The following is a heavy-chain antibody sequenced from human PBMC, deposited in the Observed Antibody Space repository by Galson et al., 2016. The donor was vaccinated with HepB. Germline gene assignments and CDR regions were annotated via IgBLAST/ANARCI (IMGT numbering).Heavy chain of an antibody. V-gene: IGHV3-30-3*01. CDR1: GFTFSHYT. CDR2: ISYDGSNE. Sequence: SLRLSCAASGFTFSHYTMHWVRQAPGKGLEWVAVISYDGSNEYYTDSVKGRFTISRDNSKNTLYLQMNSLRAEDTAVYYCARDSEYELLCPVSWGQGTRVTVSS. J-gene: IGHJ5*02. D-gene: IGHD2-2*01. CDR3: ARDSEYELLCPVS.